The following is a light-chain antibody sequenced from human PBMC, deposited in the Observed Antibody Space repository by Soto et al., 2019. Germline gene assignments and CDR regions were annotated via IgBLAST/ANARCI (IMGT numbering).Light chain of an antibody. CDR2: GAA. Sequence: ILMTQCPATLSVSPSERSTLSCSASQRVRSNLACYQQQPGETPRLLIYGAASRATGLLARFSGSRSGTAFTLPISTLQSAEFAVNYCQQYSYSTARTFGGGTKVDIK. V-gene: IGKV3-15*01. J-gene: IGKJ4*02. CDR3: QQYSYSTART. CDR1: QRVRSN.